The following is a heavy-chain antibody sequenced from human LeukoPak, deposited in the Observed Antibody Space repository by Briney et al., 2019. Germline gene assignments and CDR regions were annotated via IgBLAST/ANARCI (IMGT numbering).Heavy chain of an antibody. J-gene: IGHJ5*02. Sequence: GGSLRLSCAASGFTFSSYAMSWVRQAPGKGLEWVSYISSSSSTIYYADSVKGRFTISRDNSKNTLYLQMNSLRAEDTAVYYCAKDYDYYGFAGSWFDPWGQGTLVTVSS. V-gene: IGHV3-48*01. CDR2: ISSSSSTI. D-gene: IGHD3-10*01. CDR3: AKDYDYYGFAGSWFDP. CDR1: GFTFSSYA.